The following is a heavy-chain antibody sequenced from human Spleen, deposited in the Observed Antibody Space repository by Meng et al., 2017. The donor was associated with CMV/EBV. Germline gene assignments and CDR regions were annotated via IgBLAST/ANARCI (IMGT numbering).Heavy chain of an antibody. J-gene: IGHJ5*02. Sequence: TCSRYPISWLRQAPGQGLEWMGWIIPFFGTLNYAQKFQGRVTFTADKSTNTAYMELSSLRSEDTAVYYCARDTHFTGTTILRWFDPWGQGTLVTVSS. CDR1: TCSRYP. CDR3: ARDTHFTGTTILRWFDP. CDR2: IIPFFGTL. V-gene: IGHV1-69*06. D-gene: IGHD1-1*01.